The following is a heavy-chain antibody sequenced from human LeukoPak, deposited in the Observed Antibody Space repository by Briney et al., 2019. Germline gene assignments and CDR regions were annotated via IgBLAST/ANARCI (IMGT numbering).Heavy chain of an antibody. J-gene: IGHJ5*02. D-gene: IGHD2-2*01. V-gene: IGHV4-31*03. CDR3: ARGSGGYCSSTSCLGDWSDP. CDR1: GGSISSGGYY. Sequence: SQTRSLTCTVSGGSISSGGYYWSWIRQHPGKGLEWIGYIYYSGSTYYNPSLKSRVTISVDTSKNQFSLKLSSVTAADTAVYYCARGSGGYCSSTSCLGDWSDPWGQGTLVTVSS. CDR2: IYYSGST.